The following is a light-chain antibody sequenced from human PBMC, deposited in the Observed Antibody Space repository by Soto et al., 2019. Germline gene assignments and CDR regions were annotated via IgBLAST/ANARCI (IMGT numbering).Light chain of an antibody. V-gene: IGKV3-15*01. CDR1: QSVGGD. J-gene: IGKJ4*01. CDR3: QQYENWPQLT. CDR2: GAS. Sequence: EIVLTQSPATLSVSPGERATLSCRASQSVGGDLAWYQQKPGQAPRLLIYGASSRAPGIPDRFSGSGSGTEFTLTISSLQSEDSAVYYCQQYENWPQLTFGGGTKVDI.